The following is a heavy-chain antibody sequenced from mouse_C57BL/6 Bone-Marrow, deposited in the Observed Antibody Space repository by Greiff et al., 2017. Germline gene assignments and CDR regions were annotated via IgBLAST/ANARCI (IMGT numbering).Heavy chain of an antibody. CDR3: SRDYYYAMDY. CDR1: GYAFSSSW. CDR2: IYPGDGDT. J-gene: IGHJ4*01. Sequence: LVEPGASVTISCKASGYAFSSSWLNWVKQRPGKGLEWIGRIYPGDGDTNYNGKFKGTATLTADKSSSTAYMQLSSLTSEDSAVYFCSRDYYYAMDYWGQGTSVTVSS. V-gene: IGHV1-82*01.